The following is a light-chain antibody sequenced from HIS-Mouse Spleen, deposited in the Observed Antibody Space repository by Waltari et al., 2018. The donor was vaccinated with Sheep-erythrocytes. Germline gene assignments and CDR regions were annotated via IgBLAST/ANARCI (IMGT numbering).Light chain of an antibody. CDR1: QCISSY. V-gene: IGKV1-39*01. CDR2: AAS. Sequence: DIQMTHAASSLFAAVGDRVTVTCRASQCISSYLNWYQQKPGKAPKLLIYAASSLQSGVPSRFSGSGSGTDFTLTISSLQPEDFATYYCQQSYSTPYTFGQGTKLEIK. CDR3: QQSYSTPYT. J-gene: IGKJ2*01.